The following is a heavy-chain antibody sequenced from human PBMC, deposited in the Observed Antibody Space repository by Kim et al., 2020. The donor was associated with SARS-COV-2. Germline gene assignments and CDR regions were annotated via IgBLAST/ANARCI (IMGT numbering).Heavy chain of an antibody. D-gene: IGHD2-21*02. CDR2: ISSSGSTI. Sequence: GGSLRLSCAASGFTFSDYYMSWIRQAPGKGLEWVSYISSSGSTIYYADSVKGRFTISRDNAKNSLYLQMNSLRAEDTAVYYCARCIGDSYEYNWFDPWGQGTLVTVSS. J-gene: IGHJ5*02. CDR1: GFTFSDYY. CDR3: ARCIGDSYEYNWFDP. V-gene: IGHV3-11*01.